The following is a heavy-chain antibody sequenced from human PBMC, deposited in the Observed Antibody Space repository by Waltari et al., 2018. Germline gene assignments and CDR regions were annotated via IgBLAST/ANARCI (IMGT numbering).Heavy chain of an antibody. CDR3: ARLGQQLGYSYYYYGMDV. J-gene: IGHJ6*02. Sequence: QVQLVQSGAEVTKPGSSVKVSCKASGGTFRIYAISWVRQAPGQGLEWMGGIIPSFGTANYAQKFQGRVTITADESTSTAYMELSSLRSEDTAVYYCARLGQQLGYSYYYYGMDVWGQGTTVTVSS. CDR1: GGTFRIYA. V-gene: IGHV1-69*01. CDR2: IIPSFGTA. D-gene: IGHD6-13*01.